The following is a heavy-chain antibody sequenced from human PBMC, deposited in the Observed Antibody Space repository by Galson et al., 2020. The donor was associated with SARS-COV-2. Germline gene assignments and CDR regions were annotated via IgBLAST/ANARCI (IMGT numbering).Heavy chain of an antibody. V-gene: IGHV4-39*07. Sequence: SETLSLTCTVSGGSISSSSYYWGWIRQPPGKGLEWIGSIYYSGSTYYNPSLKSRVTISADTSKNQFSLKLSSVTAADTAVYYCARDRAPGESITMIVGLDAFDIWGQGTMVTVSS. J-gene: IGHJ3*02. CDR1: GGSISSSSYY. CDR3: ARDRAPGESITMIVGLDAFDI. D-gene: IGHD3-22*01. CDR2: IYYSGST.